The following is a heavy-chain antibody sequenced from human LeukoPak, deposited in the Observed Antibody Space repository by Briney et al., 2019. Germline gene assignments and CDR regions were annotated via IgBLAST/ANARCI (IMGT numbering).Heavy chain of an antibody. CDR1: GYTFTGYY. D-gene: IGHD3-3*01. Sequence: ASVKVCCKASGYTFTGYYMHWVRQAPGQGLEWMGWINPNSGGTNYAQKFQGRVTMTRDTSISTAYMELSRLRSDDTAVYYCARAPPFSHPLHAFDIWGQGTMVTVSS. CDR3: ARAPPFSHPLHAFDI. V-gene: IGHV1-2*02. CDR2: INPNSGGT. J-gene: IGHJ3*02.